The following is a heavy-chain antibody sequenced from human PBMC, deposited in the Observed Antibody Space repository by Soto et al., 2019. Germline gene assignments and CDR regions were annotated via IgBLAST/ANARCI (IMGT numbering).Heavy chain of an antibody. CDR1: GYTFTSYH. J-gene: IGHJ4*02. V-gene: IGHV1-18*01. CDR3: ARDTPPTDY. CDR2: ISAYNTNT. Sequence: QVQLVQSGAEVKKPGASVKVSCKTSGYTFTSYHISWVRQAPGQGLEWMGWISAYNTNTNYTQKFQGRVTMTTDTLPRTAYMELRSLRSDDPAVYYCARDTPPTDYWGQGTLVTVSS.